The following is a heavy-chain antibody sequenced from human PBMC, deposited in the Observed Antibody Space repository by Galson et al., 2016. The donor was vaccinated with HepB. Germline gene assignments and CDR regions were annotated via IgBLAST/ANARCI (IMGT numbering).Heavy chain of an antibody. J-gene: IGHJ5*02. CDR3: ARDIRRGGTSRHSCFDP. CDR2: IYNRGRT. D-gene: IGHD1-26*01. Sequence: TLSLTCTVSGGSISSGGYHWSWIRQHPGKGLEWIGYIYNRGRTYYNPSLKRRVTIAVDTSKNQFSLKLNSVTAADTAVYYCARDIRRGGTSRHSCFDPWGQGTLVTVSS. CDR1: GGSISSGGYH. V-gene: IGHV4-31*03.